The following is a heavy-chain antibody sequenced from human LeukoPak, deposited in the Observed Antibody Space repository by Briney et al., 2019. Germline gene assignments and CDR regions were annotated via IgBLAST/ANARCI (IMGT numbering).Heavy chain of an antibody. V-gene: IGHV4-59*01. J-gene: IGHJ6*02. CDR2: IYYSGST. D-gene: IGHD3-22*01. CDR1: GGSIGSYY. Sequence: SETLSLTCTVSGGSIGSYYWSWIRQPPGKGLEWIGYIYYSGSTNYNPSLKSRVTISVDTSKNQFSLKLSSVTAADTAVYYCARYPGSGYPSYYGMDVWGQGTTVTVSS. CDR3: ARYPGSGYPSYYGMDV.